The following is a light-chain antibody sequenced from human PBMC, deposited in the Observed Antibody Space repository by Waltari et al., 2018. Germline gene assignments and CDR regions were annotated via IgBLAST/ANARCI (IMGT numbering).Light chain of an antibody. CDR1: SSDVGGYNY. Sequence: QSALTQPASVSWSPGQSITISCTGTSSDVGGYNYVSWYQQHPGKAPKLMIYDVSNRPSGVSNRFSGSKSGNTASLTISGLQAEDEADYYCSSYTSSSPLYVFGTGTKVTVL. CDR3: SSYTSSSPLYV. V-gene: IGLV2-14*03. J-gene: IGLJ1*01. CDR2: DVS.